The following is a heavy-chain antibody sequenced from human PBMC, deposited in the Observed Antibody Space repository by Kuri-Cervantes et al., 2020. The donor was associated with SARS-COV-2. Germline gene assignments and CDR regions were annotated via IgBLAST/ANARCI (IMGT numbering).Heavy chain of an antibody. D-gene: IGHD5-24*01. V-gene: IGHV1-45*02. CDR1: GVSFDYRF. Sequence: SVKVSCKASGVSFDYRFLHWVRQAPGQALEWTGWITPFNGNTNYAQRFQDRVTITRGRSMSTAYMELSSLRFEDTAMYYCARSGPGAISREDGAFDIWGQGTMVTVSS. CDR3: ARSGPGAISREDGAFDI. CDR2: ITPFNGNT. J-gene: IGHJ3*02.